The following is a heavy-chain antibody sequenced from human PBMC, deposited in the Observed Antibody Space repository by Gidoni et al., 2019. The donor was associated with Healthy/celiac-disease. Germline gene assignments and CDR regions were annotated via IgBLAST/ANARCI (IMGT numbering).Heavy chain of an antibody. D-gene: IGHD3-10*01. CDR2: IYWDDDK. Sequence: QITLKESGPTLVKPTQTLTLTCTFSGFSRSTSGVGVGWIRQPPGKALEWLALIYWDDDKRYSPSLKSRLTITKDTSKNQVVLTMTNMDPVDTATYYCAHAVAPVMVRGVIIVNWFDPWGQGTLVTVSS. V-gene: IGHV2-5*02. J-gene: IGHJ5*02. CDR3: AHAVAPVMVRGVIIVNWFDP. CDR1: GFSRSTSGVG.